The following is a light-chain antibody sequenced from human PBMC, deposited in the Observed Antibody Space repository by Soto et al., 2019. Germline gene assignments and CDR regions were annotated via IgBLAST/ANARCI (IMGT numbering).Light chain of an antibody. CDR2: DAS. CDR1: QSVSSY. J-gene: IGKJ2*01. V-gene: IGKV3-11*01. CDR3: QQRTNWPPYT. Sequence: EIVLTQSPATLSLSPGERATLSCRASQSVSSYLAWYQQKPCQAPRLLIYDASNRATGIPARFSGSGSGTDFTLTISSLEPEDLAVYYCQQRTNWPPYTFGQGTKLDIK.